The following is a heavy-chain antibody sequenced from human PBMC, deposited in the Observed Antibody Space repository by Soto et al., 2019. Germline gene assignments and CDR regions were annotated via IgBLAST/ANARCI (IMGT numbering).Heavy chain of an antibody. CDR1: GYSFPNYG. Sequence: GESLKISRKGPGYSFPNYGISWVRPMPGKGLERMGNIDTVDSYTNYGAPFQGNFTFSVDKSISTAYLQWSSLKASDTAMYYCARIESIARNWFDPWGQGTLVTVSS. J-gene: IGHJ5*02. CDR3: ARIESIARNWFDP. D-gene: IGHD6-13*01. V-gene: IGHV5-10-1*01. CDR2: IDTVDSYT.